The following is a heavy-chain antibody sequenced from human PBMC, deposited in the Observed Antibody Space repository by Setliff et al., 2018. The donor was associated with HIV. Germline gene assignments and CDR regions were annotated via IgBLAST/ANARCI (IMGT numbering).Heavy chain of an antibody. D-gene: IGHD2-2*01. CDR3: ALSPGNCSPTSCPFDY. J-gene: IGHJ4*02. V-gene: IGHV2-70*11. CDR2: IDWNDDK. Sequence: SGPTLVNPTQTLTLTCTVSGFSLSTSGMCVSWIRQPPGKALEWLARIDWNDDKYYRTSLRTRLTISKATSKNQVVLTMTNMDPVDTGTYYCALSPGNCSPTSCPFDYWGQGTLVTVSS. CDR1: GFSLSTSGMC.